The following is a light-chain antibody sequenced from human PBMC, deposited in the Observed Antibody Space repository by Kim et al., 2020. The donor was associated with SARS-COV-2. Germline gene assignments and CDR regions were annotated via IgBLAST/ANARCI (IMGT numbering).Light chain of an antibody. J-gene: IGLJ3*02. CDR1: SSNIGSNN. CDR3: AAWDDSLNGPV. V-gene: IGLV1-44*01. CDR2: SNK. Sequence: GQRVTISCCGSSSNIGSNNVNGYQQLPGTDPKLLIYSNKQRTSGVPDRFSGSKSGTSASLAISGLQSEDEADYYCAAWDDSLNGPVFGGGTKLTVL.